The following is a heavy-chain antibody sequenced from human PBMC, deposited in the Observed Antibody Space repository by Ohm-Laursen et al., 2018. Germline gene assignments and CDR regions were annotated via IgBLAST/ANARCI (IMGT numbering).Heavy chain of an antibody. CDR2: ISSDGTNK. J-gene: IGHJ4*02. V-gene: IGHV3-30*03. D-gene: IGHD4-17*01. CDR1: GFTFSHYA. Sequence: SLRLSCTASGFTFSHYAMHWVRQAPGKGLEWVAVISSDGTNKYYADSVKGRFAVSRDNSKNTLSLQMYSLRPEDTAVYYCATLTTVTTLDYFDIWGQGTLVAVSS. CDR3: ATLTTVTTLDYFDI.